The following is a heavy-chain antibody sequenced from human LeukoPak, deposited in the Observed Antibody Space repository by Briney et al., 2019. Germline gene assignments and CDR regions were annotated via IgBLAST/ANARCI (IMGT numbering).Heavy chain of an antibody. V-gene: IGHV3-23*01. J-gene: IGHJ4*02. CDR1: GFTFSNYA. CDR3: AKGGYDYVEIAYFDY. CDR2: IIGSSGST. D-gene: IGHD5-12*01. Sequence: QPGGSLRLPCAASGFTFSNYAMSWVRQAPGKGLEWVSVIIGSSGSTFYADSVKGRFTIFRDNSKNTLYLQMNSLRAEDTAVYYCAKGGYDYVEIAYFDYWGQGTLVTVSS.